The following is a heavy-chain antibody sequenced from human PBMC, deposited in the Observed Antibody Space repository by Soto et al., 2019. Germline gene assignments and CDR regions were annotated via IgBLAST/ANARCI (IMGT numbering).Heavy chain of an antibody. CDR2: INAGNGNT. CDR3: AGGLSYYYDSSGYEKQISHYYGMDV. D-gene: IGHD3-22*01. Sequence: ASVKVSCKASGYTFTSYAMHWVRQAPGQRLEWMGWINAGNGNTKYSQKFQGRVTITRDTSASTAYMELSSLRSEDTAVYYCAGGLSYYYDSSGYEKQISHYYGMDVWGQGTTVTVSS. V-gene: IGHV1-3*01. CDR1: GYTFTSYA. J-gene: IGHJ6*02.